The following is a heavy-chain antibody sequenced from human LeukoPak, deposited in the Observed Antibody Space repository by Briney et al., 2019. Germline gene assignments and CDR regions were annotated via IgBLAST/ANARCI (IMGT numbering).Heavy chain of an antibody. V-gene: IGHV1-2*02. D-gene: IGHD3-22*01. J-gene: IGHJ3*02. CDR3: AREYYDSSGRKHAFDI. Sequence: GASVTVSCRASGYTFTDYYMSWVRQAPGHGLEGMGWIDPHSGGTKYAQKFQGRVTMTRDASISTAYMELSRLRFDDTAVYYCAREYYDSSGRKHAFDIWGQGTMVTVSS. CDR1: GYTFTDYY. CDR2: IDPHSGGT.